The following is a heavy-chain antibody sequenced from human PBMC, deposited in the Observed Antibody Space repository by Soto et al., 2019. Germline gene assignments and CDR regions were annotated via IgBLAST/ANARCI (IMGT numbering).Heavy chain of an antibody. CDR1: GFSFSISP. Sequence: GGSLRLSCAASGFSFSISPMHWVRQAPGKGPEWVALISYDGTNKFYADSVKGRFTISRDNYKSTLYLQVDSLRPEDAAVYYCARDPKTSGGQNWAFNYFDSWGQGTLVTVSS. CDR3: ARDPKTSGGQNWAFNYFDS. V-gene: IGHV3-30-3*01. CDR2: ISYDGTNK. D-gene: IGHD7-27*01. J-gene: IGHJ4*02.